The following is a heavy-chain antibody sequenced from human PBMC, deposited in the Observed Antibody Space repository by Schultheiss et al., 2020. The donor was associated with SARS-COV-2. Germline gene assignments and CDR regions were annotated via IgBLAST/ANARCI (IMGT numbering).Heavy chain of an antibody. CDR2: ISGSGGST. V-gene: IGHV3-23*01. CDR1: GFTFSSYA. D-gene: IGHD3-3*01. CDR3: ARDEGGYYSFDP. Sequence: GGSLRLSCSASGFTFSSYAMSWVRQAPGKGLEWVSAISGSGGSTYYADSVKGRFTISRDNSKNTLYLQMNSLRAEDTAVYYCARDEGGYYSFDPWGQGTLVTVSS. J-gene: IGHJ5*02.